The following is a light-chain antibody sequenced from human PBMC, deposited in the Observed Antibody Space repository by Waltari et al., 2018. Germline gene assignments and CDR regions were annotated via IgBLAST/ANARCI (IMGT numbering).Light chain of an antibody. CDR1: SSDVGGYNS. CDR2: EVS. Sequence: QSALTQPPSASGSPGQSVTISCTGTSSDVGGYNSVSWYQQHPGKAPKLMIYEVSKRPSGVPDRFSGSKSGNTACLTVSGLQAEDEADYYCSSYAGSNNFVFGTGTKVTVL. V-gene: IGLV2-8*01. CDR3: SSYAGSNNFV. J-gene: IGLJ1*01.